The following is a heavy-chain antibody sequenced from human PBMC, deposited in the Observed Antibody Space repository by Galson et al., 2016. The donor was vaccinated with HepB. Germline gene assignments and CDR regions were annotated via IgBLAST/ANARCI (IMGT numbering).Heavy chain of an antibody. CDR3: ARKPFGDPTWADY. CDR2: IYRDGST. V-gene: IGHV4-4*02. CDR1: NGSISSSNW. Sequence: SETLSLTCAVSNGSISSSNWWSWVRQSPRMGLEWIGEIYRDGSTNYNPSLKSRVSMSVDKSKNQFSLKLTSVIAADTAVYYCARKPFGDPTWADYWGQGTLVTVSS. D-gene: IGHD4-17*01. J-gene: IGHJ4*02.